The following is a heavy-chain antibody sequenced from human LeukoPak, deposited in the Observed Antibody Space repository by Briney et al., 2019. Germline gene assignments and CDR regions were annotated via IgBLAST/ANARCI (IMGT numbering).Heavy chain of an antibody. CDR2: IWDDGNNK. D-gene: IGHD1-14*01. Sequence: GGSLRLSCAASGFTFSSYSMNWVRQAPGKGLEWVARIWDDGNNKDYADSVKGRFTISRDNSKDTLYLQLNSLRVEDTVVYYCAKVAPTEGYIDYWGQGTLVTVSS. V-gene: IGHV3-33*06. CDR1: GFTFSSYS. CDR3: AKVAPTEGYIDY. J-gene: IGHJ4*02.